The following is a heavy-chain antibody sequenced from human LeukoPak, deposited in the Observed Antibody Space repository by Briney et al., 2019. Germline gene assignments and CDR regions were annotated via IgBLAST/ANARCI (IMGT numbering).Heavy chain of an antibody. J-gene: IGHJ4*02. CDR3: VREEED. Sequence: SVKVSCKASGGTFSSYAISWVRQAPGQGLEWMGGIIPIFGTANYAQKLQGRVTMTTDTSTSTAYMELRSLRSDDTAVYYCVREEEDWGQGTLVTVSS. CDR2: IIPIFGTA. V-gene: IGHV1-69*05. CDR1: GGTFSSYA.